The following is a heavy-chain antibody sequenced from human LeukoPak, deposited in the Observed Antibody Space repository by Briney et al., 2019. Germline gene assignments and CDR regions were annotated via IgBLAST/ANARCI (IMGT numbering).Heavy chain of an antibody. CDR2: INPNSGGT. CDR3: ARESIQPVTMVRGRYYYYYMDV. J-gene: IGHJ6*03. V-gene: IGHV1-2*02. CDR1: GYTFTGYY. D-gene: IGHD3-10*01. Sequence: ASVKVSCKASGYTFTGYYMHWVRQAPGQGLEWMGWINPNSGGTNYAQKFQGRVTMTRDTSISTAYMELSRLRSDDTAVYYCARESIQPVTMVRGRYYYYYMDVWGKGTTVTISS.